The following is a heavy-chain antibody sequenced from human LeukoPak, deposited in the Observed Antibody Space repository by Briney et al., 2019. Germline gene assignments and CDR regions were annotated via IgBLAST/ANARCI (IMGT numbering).Heavy chain of an antibody. D-gene: IGHD2-21*02. CDR1: GFTVSSNY. CDR3: ARGHNSRAGVTDCCPLDY. J-gene: IGHJ4*02. CDR2: IYSGGTT. Sequence: GGSLRLSCAASGFTVSSNYISWVRQAPGKGLEWVSLIYSGGTTYYADSVKGSFTISRDNSKNTLYLQMNSLRAEDTATYFCARGHNSRAGVTDCCPLDYWGQGTLVTVSS. V-gene: IGHV3-66*01.